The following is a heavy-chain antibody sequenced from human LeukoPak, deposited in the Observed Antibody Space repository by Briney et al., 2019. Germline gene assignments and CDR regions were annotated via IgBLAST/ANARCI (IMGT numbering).Heavy chain of an antibody. CDR3: AREKTYYDILTGYYIGDAFDI. Sequence: PSETLSLTCTVSGGSVSSYCWSWIRQPPGKGLEWIGYIYYSGRTNYNPSLKSRVIISVDTSKNQFSLKLSSVTAADTAVYYCAREKTYYDILTGYYIGDAFDIWGQGTMVTVSS. CDR2: IYYSGRT. D-gene: IGHD3-9*01. CDR1: GGSVSSYC. V-gene: IGHV4-59*02. J-gene: IGHJ3*02.